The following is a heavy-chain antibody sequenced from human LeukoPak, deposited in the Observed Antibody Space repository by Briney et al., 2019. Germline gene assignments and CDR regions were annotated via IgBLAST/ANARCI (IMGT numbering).Heavy chain of an antibody. CDR2: IYTSETT. CDR3: ATDLYCSGASCRDY. J-gene: IGHJ4*02. V-gene: IGHV4-61*09. CDR1: GGSISSGRYY. Sequence: SETLSLTCTVSGGSISSGRYYWSWIRQPAGKGLEWIGHIYTSETTNYNPSLKSRVTISVDTSKNQFSLKLSSVTATDTAVYYCATDLYCSGASCRDYWGQGTLVTVSS. D-gene: IGHD2-15*01.